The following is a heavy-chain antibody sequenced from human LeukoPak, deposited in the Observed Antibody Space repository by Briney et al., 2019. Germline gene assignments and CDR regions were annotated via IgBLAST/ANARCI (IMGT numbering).Heavy chain of an antibody. J-gene: IGHJ6*03. CDR1: GFTFSSYG. CDR2: ISYDGSTK. CDR3: ARWVAVNSYYYLDV. V-gene: IGHV3-30*03. D-gene: IGHD6-19*01. Sequence: GGSLRLSCAASGFTFSSYGMHRVRQAPGKGLEWVAVISYDGSTKYYADSEKGRFTISRNNSKNTLYLQTNSLRAEDTAVYYCARWVAVNSYYYLDVWGKGTTATVSS.